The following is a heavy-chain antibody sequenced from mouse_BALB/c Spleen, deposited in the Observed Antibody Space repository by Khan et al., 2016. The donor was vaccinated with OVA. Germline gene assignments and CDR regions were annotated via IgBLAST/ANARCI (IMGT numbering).Heavy chain of an antibody. CDR1: GYTFTTYP. V-gene: IGHV1-47*01. CDR2: FHPYNDDT. J-gene: IGHJ3*01. Sequence: QVQLQQPGTELVKPGASVKMSCKAFGYTFTTYPIEWMKQNHGKSLVWIGNFHPYNDDTKYNEKFKGKAKLTVEKSSCTVFLELSRLTSDDSAVYYCTRRNRYDCAWFAYWGQGTLVTVSA. D-gene: IGHD2-14*01. CDR3: TRRNRYDCAWFAY.